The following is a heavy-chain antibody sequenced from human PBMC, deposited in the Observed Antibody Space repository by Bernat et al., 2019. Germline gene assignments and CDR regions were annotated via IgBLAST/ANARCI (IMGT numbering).Heavy chain of an antibody. D-gene: IGHD3-16*02. Sequence: QVTLKESGPVLVKPTETLTLTCTVSGFSLSNARMGVSWIRQPPGKALEWLAHIFSNDEKSYSTSLKSRLTISKDTSKSQVVLTTTNMDPVDTATYYCARSSDYDYIWGSYRSAFDIWGQGTMVTVSS. V-gene: IGHV2-26*01. J-gene: IGHJ3*02. CDR1: GFSLSNARMG. CDR3: ARSSDYDYIWGSYRSAFDI. CDR2: IFSNDEK.